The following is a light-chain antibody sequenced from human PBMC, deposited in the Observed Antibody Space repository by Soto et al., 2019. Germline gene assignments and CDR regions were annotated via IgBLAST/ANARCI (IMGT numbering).Light chain of an antibody. CDR1: QRVSSN. V-gene: IGKV3-15*01. J-gene: IGKJ1*01. CDR3: QQYNNWPPWT. Sequence: EIVMTQSPATLSVSPGERATLSCRASQRVSSNLAWYQQKPGRAPRLLIYGASTRATGIPARFSGSGSETEFTLTISSLQSEDFAFYYCQQYNNWPPWTFGQGTKVEIK. CDR2: GAS.